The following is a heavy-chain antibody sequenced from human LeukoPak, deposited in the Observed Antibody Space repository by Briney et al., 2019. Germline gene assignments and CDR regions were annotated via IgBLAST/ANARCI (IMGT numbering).Heavy chain of an antibody. D-gene: IGHD2-15*01. Sequence: GGSLRLSCAASGFTVSSNYMSWVRQAPGKGLEWVSVIYSGGSTYYADSVKGRFTISRDNSKNTLYLQMNSLRAEDTAVYYCASMGLVVAATPEKPGQDYWGQGTLVTVSS. CDR1: GFTVSSNY. V-gene: IGHV3-66*01. J-gene: IGHJ4*02. CDR2: IYSGGST. CDR3: ASMGLVVAATPEKPGQDY.